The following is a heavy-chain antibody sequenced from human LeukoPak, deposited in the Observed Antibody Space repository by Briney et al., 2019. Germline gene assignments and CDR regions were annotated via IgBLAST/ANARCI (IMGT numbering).Heavy chain of an antibody. D-gene: IGHD6-13*01. Sequence: ASETLSLTCTVSGGSISTYYWSWIRQSPGKGLEWIGYIYYDGSTNYNPSLKSRVTISVDTSKNQFSLKLSSVTAAETAVYYCASFISRTYYFDYWGQGTLVTVSS. CDR2: IYYDGST. J-gene: IGHJ4*02. V-gene: IGHV4-59*12. CDR3: ASFISRTYYFDY. CDR1: GGSISTYY.